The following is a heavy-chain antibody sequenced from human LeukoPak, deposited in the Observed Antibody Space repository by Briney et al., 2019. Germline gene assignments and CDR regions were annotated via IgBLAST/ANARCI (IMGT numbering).Heavy chain of an antibody. Sequence: GGSLRLSCAASGRTFSDYYMSWIRQAPEKGLEWVSYISSSSSYTNYADSVKGRFTISRDNAKNSLYLQMNSLRAEDTAVYYCARGYDYDILTGYYYPPDFDYWGQGTLVTVSS. V-gene: IGHV3-11*05. D-gene: IGHD3-9*01. J-gene: IGHJ4*02. CDR1: GRTFSDYY. CDR3: ARGYDYDILTGYYYPPDFDY. CDR2: ISSSSSYT.